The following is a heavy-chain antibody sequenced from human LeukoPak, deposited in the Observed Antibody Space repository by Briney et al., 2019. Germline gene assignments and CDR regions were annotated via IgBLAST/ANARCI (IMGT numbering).Heavy chain of an antibody. J-gene: IGHJ3*01. V-gene: IGHV3-7*03. CDR2: IKYDGSEK. Sequence: GGSLRLSCAASGFTLSSYWMSWVRQAPGKGLEWVANIKYDGSEKNYVDSVKGRFAISRDNARNSLYLQMNSLRTEDTALYYCAKFPNSRGWGQGTMVTVSS. CDR1: GFTLSSYW. D-gene: IGHD2-21*01. CDR3: AKFPNSRG.